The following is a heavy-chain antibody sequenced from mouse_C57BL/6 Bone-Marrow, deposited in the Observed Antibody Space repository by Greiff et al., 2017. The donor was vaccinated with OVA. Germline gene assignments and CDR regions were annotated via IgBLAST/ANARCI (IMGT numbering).Heavy chain of an antibody. CDR3: AREVTGSYFDY. CDR1: GFTFSDYY. D-gene: IGHD2-13*01. CDR2: INYDGSST. J-gene: IGHJ2*01. V-gene: IGHV5-16*01. Sequence: EVKLVESEGGLVQPGSSMKLSCTASGFTFSDYYMAWVRQVPEKGLEWVANINYDGSSTYYLDSLKSRFIISRDNAKNILYLQMSSLKSEDTATYYCAREVTGSYFDYWGQGTTLTVSS.